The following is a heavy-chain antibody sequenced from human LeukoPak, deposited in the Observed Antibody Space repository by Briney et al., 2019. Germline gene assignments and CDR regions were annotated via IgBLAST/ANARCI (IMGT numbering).Heavy chain of an antibody. V-gene: IGHV3-53*01. CDR3: ARDRSSWARDAFDI. J-gene: IGHJ3*02. CDR1: GFTFSGNY. CDR2: IYRGGST. D-gene: IGHD6-13*01. Sequence: GGSLRLSCAASGFTFSGNYMSWVRQAPGKGLEWVSVIYRGGSTYYAHSVKGRFTISRDNSKNTLYLQMNSLRAEDTAVYYCARDRSSWARDAFDIWGQGTMVSVSS.